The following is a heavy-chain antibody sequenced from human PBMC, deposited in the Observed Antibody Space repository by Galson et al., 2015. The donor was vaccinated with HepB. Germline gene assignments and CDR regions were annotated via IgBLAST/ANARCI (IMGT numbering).Heavy chain of an antibody. CDR3: AKVGPHDAFDV. CDR2: VSGSGGST. CDR1: GFTFNNYA. D-gene: IGHD3-16*01. V-gene: IGHV3-23*01. J-gene: IGHJ3*01. Sequence: SLRLSCAASGFTFNNYAMNWVRQLPGRGQEWVSAVSGSGGSTYYTGSVKGRFTVSRDNLKNTLFLQMNSLRVEDTAVYYCAKVGPHDAFDVWGQGTTVTVSS.